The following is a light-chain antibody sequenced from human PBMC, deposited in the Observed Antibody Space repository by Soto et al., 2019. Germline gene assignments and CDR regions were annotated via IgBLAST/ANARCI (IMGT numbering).Light chain of an antibody. CDR2: EVS. CDR1: SSDVGSYNL. J-gene: IGLJ3*02. V-gene: IGLV2-14*02. Sequence: QSALTQPASVSGSPGQSITISCTGTSSDVGSYNLVSWYQQHPGKAPKLMLYEVSNRPSGVSNRFSASKSGNTASLTISGLQAEDEADYYRSSYTSTSTWVFGGGTKLTVL. CDR3: SSYTSTSTWV.